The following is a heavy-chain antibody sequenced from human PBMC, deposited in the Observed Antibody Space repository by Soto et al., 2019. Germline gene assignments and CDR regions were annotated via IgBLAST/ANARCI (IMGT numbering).Heavy chain of an antibody. Sequence: PGESLKISCRVSGYTFTNYWIAWVRQMPGKGLEWMGIIYPGDSDTRYSPSFQGQVTISVDKSINTAYLQWSSPKASDSAMYYCARVWEMATVAACDYWGQGTLVTVSS. J-gene: IGHJ4*02. CDR2: IYPGDSDT. V-gene: IGHV5-51*01. CDR1: GYTFTNYW. CDR3: ARVWEMATVAACDY. D-gene: IGHD1-26*01.